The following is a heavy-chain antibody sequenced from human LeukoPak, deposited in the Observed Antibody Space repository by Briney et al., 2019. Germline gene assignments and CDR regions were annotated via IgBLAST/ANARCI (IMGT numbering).Heavy chain of an antibody. J-gene: IGHJ4*02. CDR3: AKDGTTVVTQSAFDY. D-gene: IGHD4-23*01. V-gene: IGHV3-30*18. CDR1: GFTFSSYG. Sequence: PGGSLRLSCAASGFTFSSYGMHWVRQAPGKGLEWVAVISYDGSNKYYADSVKGRFTISRDNSKNTLYLQMNSLRAEDTAVYYCAKDGTTVVTQSAFDYWGQGTLVTVSS. CDR2: ISYDGSNK.